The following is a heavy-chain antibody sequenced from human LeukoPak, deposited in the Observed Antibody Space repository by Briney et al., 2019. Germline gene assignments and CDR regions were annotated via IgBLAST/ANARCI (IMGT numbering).Heavy chain of an antibody. CDR2: ISYDGSNK. Sequence: GGSLRLSCAASGFTFSSYAMHWVRQAPGKGLEWVAVISYDGSNKYYADSMKGRFTISRDNSKNTLYLQMNSLRAEDTAVYYCARDYHGMDVWGQGTTVTVSS. J-gene: IGHJ6*02. CDR1: GFTFSSYA. CDR3: ARDYHGMDV. V-gene: IGHV3-30*04.